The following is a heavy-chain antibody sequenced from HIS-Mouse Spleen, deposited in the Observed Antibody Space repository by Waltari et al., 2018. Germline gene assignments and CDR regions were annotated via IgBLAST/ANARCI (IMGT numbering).Heavy chain of an antibody. Sequence: QVQLQQWGAGLLKPSETLSLTCAVYGGSFSGYYWSWIRQPPGKGLEWIGEINHSGSTNYNPSLKSRVTISVDTSKNQFSLKLSSVTAADTAVYYCARGRFHIWNDAFDVWGQGTMVTVSS. V-gene: IGHV4-34*01. CDR3: ARGRFHIWNDAFDV. J-gene: IGHJ3*01. D-gene: IGHD1-1*01. CDR1: GGSFSGYY. CDR2: INHSGST.